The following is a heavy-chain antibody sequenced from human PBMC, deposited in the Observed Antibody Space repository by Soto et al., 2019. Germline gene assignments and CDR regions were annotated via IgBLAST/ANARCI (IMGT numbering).Heavy chain of an antibody. CDR1: GFTFSSYG. J-gene: IGHJ4*02. Sequence: PGGSLRLACAASGFTFSSYGMHWVRQAPGKGLEWVAVIWYDGSNKYYADSVKGRFTISRDNSKNTLYLQMNSLRAEDTAVYYCARDLRKTYYYDSSGYYFDYWGQGTRVTVSS. V-gene: IGHV3-33*01. CDR2: IWYDGSNK. D-gene: IGHD3-22*01. CDR3: ARDLRKTYYYDSSGYYFDY.